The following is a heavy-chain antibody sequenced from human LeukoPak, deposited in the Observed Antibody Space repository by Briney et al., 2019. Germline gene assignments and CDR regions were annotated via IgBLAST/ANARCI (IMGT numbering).Heavy chain of an antibody. CDR1: GFTFSRYG. Sequence: GGTLRLSCEASGFTFSRYGMSWVRQAPGKGLEWVSAIRGSGGSTYYADSVKGRFTISRDNSKNTLYLQMNSLRAEDTAVYYCAKKYSTGLDPWGQGTLVTVSS. J-gene: IGHJ5*02. D-gene: IGHD1-26*01. V-gene: IGHV3-23*01. CDR2: IRGSGGST. CDR3: AKKYSTGLDP.